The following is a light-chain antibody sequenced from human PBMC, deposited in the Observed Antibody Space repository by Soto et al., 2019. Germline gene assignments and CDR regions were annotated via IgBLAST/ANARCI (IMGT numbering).Light chain of an antibody. V-gene: IGLV6-57*03. CDR2: EDD. Sequence: NFMLTQPHSVSESPGKTVTISCTRSSGSIANNYVQWYQQRPGSAPTAVIHEDDQRPSGDPDRFSGSIDRSSNSASLTISGLKTEDEADYYCQSYDSSNQGVFGGGTKVTVL. CDR1: SGSIANNY. J-gene: IGLJ2*01. CDR3: QSYDSSNQGV.